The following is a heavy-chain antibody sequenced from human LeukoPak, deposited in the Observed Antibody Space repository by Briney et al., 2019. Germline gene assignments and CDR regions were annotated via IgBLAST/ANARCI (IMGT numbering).Heavy chain of an antibody. D-gene: IGHD1-7*01. CDR3: ARDHGTGTIYYFDY. J-gene: IGHJ4*02. Sequence: PSETLSLTCTVSGGSISSYYWSWMRQPAGKGLEWIGRIYTSGSTNYNPSLKSRVTISVDKSKNQFSLKLSSVTAADTAVYYCARDHGTGTIYYFDYWGQGTLVTVSS. V-gene: IGHV4-4*07. CDR1: GGSISSYY. CDR2: IYTSGST.